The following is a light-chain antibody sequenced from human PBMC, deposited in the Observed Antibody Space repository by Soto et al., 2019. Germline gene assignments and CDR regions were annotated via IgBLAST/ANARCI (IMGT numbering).Light chain of an antibody. V-gene: IGKV3-20*01. CDR1: QSVNSNY. CDR2: GAS. Sequence: EIVMTQSPGTLSLSRGDRATLSCRASQSVNSNYLAWYHQKPGQAPRLLLYGASSRAIGITDRIIGSGSGTEFTLSIIRLGPEDFAVYYCQQYDASPPLTFGGGTKVDIK. J-gene: IGKJ4*01. CDR3: QQYDASPPLT.